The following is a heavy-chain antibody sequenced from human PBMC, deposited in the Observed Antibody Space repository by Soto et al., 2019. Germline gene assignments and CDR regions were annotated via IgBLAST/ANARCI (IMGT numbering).Heavy chain of an antibody. J-gene: IGHJ6*03. CDR2: ISYDGSNK. CDR1: GFTFSSYG. CDR3: AKQYCSGGSCYYYMDV. D-gene: IGHD2-15*01. V-gene: IGHV3-30*18. Sequence: GGSLRLSCAASGFTFSSYGMHWVRQAPVKGLEWVAVISYDGSNKYYADSVKGRFTISRDNSKNTLYLQMNSLRAEDTAVYYCAKQYCSGGSCYYYMDVWGKGTTVTVSS.